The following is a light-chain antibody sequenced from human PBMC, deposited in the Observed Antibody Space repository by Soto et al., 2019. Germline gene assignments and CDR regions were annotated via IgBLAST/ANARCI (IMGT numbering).Light chain of an antibody. CDR1: QSVSSSY. CDR3: QQYCSSPLYT. CDR2: GAS. Sequence: EIVLTQSPGTLSLSPGERATLSCRASQSVSSSYLAWYQQKPGQAPRLLIYGASSRATGIPDRFSGSGSGKDFTLPISRLEPEDFGVYYWQQYCSSPLYTFGQGTKLEIK. J-gene: IGKJ2*01. V-gene: IGKV3-20*01.